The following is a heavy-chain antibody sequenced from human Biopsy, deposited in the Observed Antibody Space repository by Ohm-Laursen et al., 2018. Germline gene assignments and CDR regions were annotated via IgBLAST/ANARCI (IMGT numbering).Heavy chain of an antibody. CDR1: GGDINNYY. Sequence: SETLSLTCNVSGGDINNYYWSWIRQPAGKGLEWIGRIYPGGSTNYNPSLKSRVTMSVNTSKNHFSLRLRSVTPADTAIYYRARDRGYYSDRTVPGYFDLWGRGTLVTVSS. J-gene: IGHJ2*01. V-gene: IGHV4-4*07. CDR2: IYPGGST. CDR3: ARDRGYYSDRTVPGYFDL. D-gene: IGHD3-22*01.